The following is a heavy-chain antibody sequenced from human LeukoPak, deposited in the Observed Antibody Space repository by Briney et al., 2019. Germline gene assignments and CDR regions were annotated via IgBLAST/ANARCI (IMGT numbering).Heavy chain of an antibody. CDR3: AKSGASSGYSPIDY. J-gene: IGHJ4*02. CDR1: GYTFTSYG. V-gene: IGHV1-18*01. Sequence: ASVKVSCKASGYTFTSYGISWVRQAPGQGLEWMGWISTYDGNTNFAQNVQGRVTMSTDSSTRTAHMELTSLRSDDTAVYYCAKSGASSGYSPIDYWGPGTLVTVSS. D-gene: IGHD3-22*01. CDR2: ISTYDGNT.